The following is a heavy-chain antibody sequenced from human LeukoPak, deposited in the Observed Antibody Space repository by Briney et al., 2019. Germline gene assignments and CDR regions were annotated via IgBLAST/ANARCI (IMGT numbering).Heavy chain of an antibody. CDR1: GFTFSSYS. CDR2: ITLSGGST. D-gene: IGHD6-19*01. Sequence: GGSLRLSCAASGFTFSSYSMNWVRQAPGKGLEWVSVITLSGGSTYYADSVKGRFTISRDNSKSTLYLQMSSLRAEDTAVYHCAKAVVGGTAPDYWGQGTLVTVSS. J-gene: IGHJ4*02. CDR3: AKAVVGGTAPDY. V-gene: IGHV3-23*01.